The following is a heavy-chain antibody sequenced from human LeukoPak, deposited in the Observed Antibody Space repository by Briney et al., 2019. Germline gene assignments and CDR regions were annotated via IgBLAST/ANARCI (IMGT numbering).Heavy chain of an antibody. Sequence: SETLSLTCTVSGGSISSYYWSWIRQPPGKGLEWIGYIYYSGSTNYNPSPKSRVTISVDTSKNQFSLKLSSVTAADTAVYYCARIEVLCSSASCPRWFDPWGQGTLVTVSS. V-gene: IGHV4-59*01. J-gene: IGHJ5*02. CDR1: GGSISSYY. CDR2: IYYSGST. D-gene: IGHD2-2*01. CDR3: ARIEVLCSSASCPRWFDP.